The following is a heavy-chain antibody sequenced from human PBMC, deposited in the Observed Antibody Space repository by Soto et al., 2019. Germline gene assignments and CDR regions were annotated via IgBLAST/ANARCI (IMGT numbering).Heavy chain of an antibody. Sequence: SSVKVSCKASGYTFTSYGISWVRQAPGQGLEWMGWISAYNGNTNYAQKLQGRVTMTTDTSTSTAYMELRSLRSDDTAGYYCARDSRSWYNDFDIWGQGTMVTVSS. J-gene: IGHJ3*02. CDR3: ARDSRSWYNDFDI. CDR1: GYTFTSYG. V-gene: IGHV1-18*01. CDR2: ISAYNGNT. D-gene: IGHD6-13*01.